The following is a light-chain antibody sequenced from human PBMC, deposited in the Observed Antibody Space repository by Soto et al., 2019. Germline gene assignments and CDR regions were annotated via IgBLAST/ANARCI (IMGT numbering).Light chain of an antibody. CDR2: AAS. CDR1: QGITNY. Sequence: DFQMTHSPSSLSASVGDRFTSTCRARQGITNYLAWYQQIPGKVPKLLISAASTSHSGVPSRFSGSGSGTDFTLTISSPQPEDVATYDCQKYTNVPTFGGGTKVEIK. V-gene: IGKV1-27*01. J-gene: IGKJ4*01. CDR3: QKYTNVPT.